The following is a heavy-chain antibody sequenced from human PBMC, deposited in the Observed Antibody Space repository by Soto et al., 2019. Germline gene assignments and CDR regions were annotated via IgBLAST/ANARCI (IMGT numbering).Heavy chain of an antibody. V-gene: IGHV3-23*01. D-gene: IGHD2-15*01. CDR1: GFTFTNCV. CDR3: AKGLLNGRGYAAD. Sequence: EVHLLESGGVLVQPGASLRLSCETSGFTFTNCVMTWVRQPPGKRLEWVSVITTNGHTDYADSVKCRFTISRDNSKNTVYLQLISLRAEDTAIYYCAKGLLNGRGYAADWGQGTLVTVSS. CDR2: ITTNGHT. J-gene: IGHJ4*02.